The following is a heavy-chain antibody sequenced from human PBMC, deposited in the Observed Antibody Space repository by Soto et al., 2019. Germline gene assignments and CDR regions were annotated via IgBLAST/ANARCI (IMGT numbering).Heavy chain of an antibody. CDR2: FSGYNGNT. J-gene: IGHJ1*01. CDR1: GYTFSNYG. D-gene: IGHD6-13*01. Sequence: QVRLVQSGVEVKKPGASVKVSCMASGYTFSNYGISWVRQAPGQGPEWMGWFSGYNGNTKNVQKFRGRVTMTTDMSTGTAYLELRSLRSDNTAVYYCARGGGSWSAEYYRHWGQGTLVIVSS. CDR3: ARGGGSWSAEYYRH. V-gene: IGHV1-18*01.